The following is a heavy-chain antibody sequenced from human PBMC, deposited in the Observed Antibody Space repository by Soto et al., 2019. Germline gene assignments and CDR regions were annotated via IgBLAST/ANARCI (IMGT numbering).Heavy chain of an antibody. V-gene: IGHV1-18*01. Sequence: ASVKVSCKASGYTFTSYGISWVRQAPGQGLEWMGWISAYNGNTNYAQKLQGRVTMTTDTSTSTAYMELRSLRSDDTAVYYCARDQLWPAPGGDYYYGMDVWGQGTTVTVS. J-gene: IGHJ6*02. D-gene: IGHD5-18*01. CDR3: ARDQLWPAPGGDYYYGMDV. CDR1: GYTFTSYG. CDR2: ISAYNGNT.